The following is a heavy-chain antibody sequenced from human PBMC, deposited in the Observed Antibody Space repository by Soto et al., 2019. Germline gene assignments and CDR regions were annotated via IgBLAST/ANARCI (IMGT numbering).Heavy chain of an antibody. Sequence: EVQLVESGGGLIQPGGSLRLSCAASGFTVSNNYISWVRQAPGKGLEWISAIYSGDASYYADSVKGRFTITRDNSKNTLYIQVHSLRAGDTAVYYCARSNYYGASHDAFDIWGQGTMVTVSS. CDR3: ARSNYYGASHDAFDI. CDR2: IYSGDAS. V-gene: IGHV3-53*01. J-gene: IGHJ3*02. CDR1: GFTVSNNY. D-gene: IGHD3-10*01.